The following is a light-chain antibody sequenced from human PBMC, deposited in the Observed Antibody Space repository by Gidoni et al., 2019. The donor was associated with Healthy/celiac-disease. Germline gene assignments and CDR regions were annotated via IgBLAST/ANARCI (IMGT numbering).Light chain of an antibody. CDR2: KDS. Sequence: SYELTQPPSVSVSPGQTASITCSGEKLGDKYACWYQQKPGQSPVLVIYKDSKRPSGIPERFSGSNSGNTATLTISGTQAMDEADYYCQAWDSSTYVFGTGTKVTVL. J-gene: IGLJ1*01. V-gene: IGLV3-1*01. CDR3: QAWDSSTYV. CDR1: KLGDKY.